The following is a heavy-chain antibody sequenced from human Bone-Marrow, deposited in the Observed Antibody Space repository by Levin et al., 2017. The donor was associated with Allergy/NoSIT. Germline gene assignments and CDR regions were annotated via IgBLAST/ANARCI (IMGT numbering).Heavy chain of an antibody. Sequence: ASVKVSCKASGYTFTSYDINWVRQATGQGLEWMGWMNPNSGNTGYAQKFQGRVTMTRNTSISTAYMELSSLRSEDTAVYYCARGPWILEWPYYYYYGMDVWGQGTTVTVSS. V-gene: IGHV1-8*01. CDR3: ARGPWILEWPYYYYYGMDV. D-gene: IGHD3-3*01. J-gene: IGHJ6*02. CDR1: GYTFTSYD. CDR2: MNPNSGNT.